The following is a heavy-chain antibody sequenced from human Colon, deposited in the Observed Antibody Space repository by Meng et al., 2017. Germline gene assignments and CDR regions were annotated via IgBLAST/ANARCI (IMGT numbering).Heavy chain of an antibody. V-gene: IGHV1-3*04. J-gene: IGHJ4*02. CDR1: GYTFTSYT. CDR3: TRDRYFGSGSYNYFDY. D-gene: IGHD3-10*01. Sequence: ALVKVSCKASGYTFTSYTIHWVRQAPGQRPDWMGCINTGNGYTKYSQRFQGRVTITSDTSATTAYMELSSLRSEDTAVYYCTRDRYFGSGSYNYFDYWGQGTLVTVSS. CDR2: INTGNGYT.